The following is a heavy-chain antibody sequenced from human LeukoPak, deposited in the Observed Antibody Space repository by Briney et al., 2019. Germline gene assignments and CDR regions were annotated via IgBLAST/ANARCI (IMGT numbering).Heavy chain of an antibody. V-gene: IGHV1-18*01. Sequence: ASVKVSCKASGYTFTSYGISWVRQAPGQGLEWMGWISAYNGNTNYAQKPQGRVTMTTDTSTSTAYMELRSLRSDDTAVYFCTRLHNSVGPAWFDPWGQGTLVTVSS. CDR3: TRLHNSVGPAWFDP. J-gene: IGHJ5*02. CDR2: ISAYNGNT. D-gene: IGHD6-19*01. CDR1: GYTFTSYG.